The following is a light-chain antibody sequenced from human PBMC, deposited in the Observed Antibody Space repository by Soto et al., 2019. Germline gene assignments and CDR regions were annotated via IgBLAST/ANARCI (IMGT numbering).Light chain of an antibody. Sequence: QSVLTQPPSVSGAPGQRVSISCTGTSSNIGAGYDVHWYQHLPGTAHKLLIFGDINRPSGVPDRFSGSKSGTSASLAITGLQAEDEADYYCQSYDSSLSISVFGGGTKVTVL. CDR3: QSYDSSLSISV. J-gene: IGLJ2*01. CDR1: SSNIGAGYD. V-gene: IGLV1-40*01. CDR2: GDI.